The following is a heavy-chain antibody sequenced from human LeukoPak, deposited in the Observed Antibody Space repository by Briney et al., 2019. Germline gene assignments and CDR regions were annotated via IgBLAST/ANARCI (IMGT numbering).Heavy chain of an antibody. V-gene: IGHV4-59*01. D-gene: IGHD4-11*01. J-gene: IGHJ6*02. Sequence: SETLSLTCTVSDGSISSYYWSWIRQPPGKGLEWIGYIYYSGSTNYNPSLKSRVTISVDTSKNQFSLKLSSVTAADTAVYYCARARGLQIYGMDVWGQGTTVTVSS. CDR3: ARARGLQIYGMDV. CDR1: DGSISSYY. CDR2: IYYSGST.